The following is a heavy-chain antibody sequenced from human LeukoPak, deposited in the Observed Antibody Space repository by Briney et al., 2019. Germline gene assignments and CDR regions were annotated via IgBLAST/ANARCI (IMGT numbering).Heavy chain of an antibody. CDR1: GFTFSFYW. V-gene: IGHV3-74*01. J-gene: IGHJ4*02. D-gene: IGHD5-12*01. CDR3: ARDRGYPGYFDY. CDR2: INNDGRST. Sequence: GGSLRLSCASSGFTFSFYWMHWVRQAPGKGLVWVSRINNDGRSTSYAGSVKGRFTISRDNSKNTLYLQMNSLRAEDTAVYYCARDRGYPGYFDYWGQGTLVTVSS.